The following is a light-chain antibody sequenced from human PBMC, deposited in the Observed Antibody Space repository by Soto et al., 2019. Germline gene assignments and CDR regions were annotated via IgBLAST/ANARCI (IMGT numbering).Light chain of an antibody. CDR3: QQYGSSPGT. Sequence: DIQMTQSPSTLTGSVGDRVTITCRASQTISSWLAWYQQKPGKAPKLLIYDASSLESGVPARFSGSGSGTDFTLTISRLESEDFAVYYCQQYGSSPGTFGQGTKVDIK. V-gene: IGKV1-5*01. CDR1: QTISSW. CDR2: DAS. J-gene: IGKJ1*01.